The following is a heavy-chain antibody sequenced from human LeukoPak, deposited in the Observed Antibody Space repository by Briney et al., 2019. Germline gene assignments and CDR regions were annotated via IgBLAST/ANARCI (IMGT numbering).Heavy chain of an antibody. V-gene: IGHV3-7*01. J-gene: IGHJ4*02. D-gene: IGHD6-13*01. CDR2: IKQDGREK. CDR1: GFTFSSYW. CDR3: ARQSSSSYHYFDY. Sequence: GGSLRLSCAASGFTFSSYWMSWVRQAPGKGLEWVANIKQDGREKYYVDSVKGRFTISRDNAKNSLYLQMNSLRAEDTAVYYCARQSSSSYHYFDYWGQGTLVTVSS.